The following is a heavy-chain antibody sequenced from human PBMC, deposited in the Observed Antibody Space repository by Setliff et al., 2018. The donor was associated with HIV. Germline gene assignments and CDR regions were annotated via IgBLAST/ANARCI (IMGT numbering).Heavy chain of an antibody. Sequence: SETLSLTCTVSGGSISTYYWSWIRQPPGKGLEWIGYIYYSGSTNYNPSLKSRVTISVDTSKNQFSLKLSSVTAADTAVYYCARAPSDYWGQGTLVTVSS. V-gene: IGHV4-59*01. CDR1: GGSISTYY. CDR2: IYYSGST. J-gene: IGHJ4*02. CDR3: ARAPSDY.